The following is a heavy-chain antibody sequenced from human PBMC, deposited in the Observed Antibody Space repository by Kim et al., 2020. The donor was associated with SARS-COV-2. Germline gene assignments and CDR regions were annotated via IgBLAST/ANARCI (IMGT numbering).Heavy chain of an antibody. V-gene: IGHV3-11*05. D-gene: IGHD3-10*01. CDR3: AREPSGYGSGSYYNDWFDP. J-gene: IGHJ5*02. Sequence: GRFTISRDNAKNSLYLQMNSLRAEDTAVYYCAREPSGYGSGSYYNDWFDPWGQGTLVTVSS.